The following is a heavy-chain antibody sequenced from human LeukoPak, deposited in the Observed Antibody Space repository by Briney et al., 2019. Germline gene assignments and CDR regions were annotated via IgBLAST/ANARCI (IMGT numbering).Heavy chain of an antibody. V-gene: IGHV4-39*07. CDR3: ARRYNWNYGILD. CDR2: IYSSGST. CDR1: GGSISSYY. Sequence: PSETLSLTCTVSGGSISSYYWGWIRQPPGKGLEWIGSIYSSGSTYYNPSLKSRVTISLDTSKNQFSLKLSSVTAADTAVYYCARRYNWNYGILDWGQGTLVTVSS. D-gene: IGHD1-7*01. J-gene: IGHJ4*02.